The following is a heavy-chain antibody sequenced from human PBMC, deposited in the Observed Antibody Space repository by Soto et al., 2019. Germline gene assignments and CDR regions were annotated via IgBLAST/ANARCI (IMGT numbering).Heavy chain of an antibody. V-gene: IGHV4-59*08. J-gene: IGHJ4*02. D-gene: IGHD6-13*01. CDR2: IYYSGST. CDR1: GGSISSYY. CDR3: ARSGIAAYSFDY. Sequence: SETLSLTCTVSGGSISSYYWSWIRQPPGKGLEWIGYIYYSGSTNYNPSLKSRVTISVDTSKNQFSLKLSSVTAADTAVYYCARSGIAAYSFDYWGQGTLVIVSS.